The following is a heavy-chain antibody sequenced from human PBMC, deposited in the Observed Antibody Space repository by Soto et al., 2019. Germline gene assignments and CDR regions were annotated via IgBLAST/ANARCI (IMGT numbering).Heavy chain of an antibody. CDR3: ATFYGDYVSY. J-gene: IGHJ4*02. V-gene: IGHV1-46*01. Sequence: ASVKVSCKASGYTFTSQNMHWVRQAPGQGLEWMGVINPSIGTTTYAQKFQGRVTMTSDTSTSSVYMEVSSLRSEDTAVYYCATFYGDYVSYWGQGTLVTVSS. CDR2: INPSIGTT. D-gene: IGHD4-17*01. CDR1: GYTFTSQN.